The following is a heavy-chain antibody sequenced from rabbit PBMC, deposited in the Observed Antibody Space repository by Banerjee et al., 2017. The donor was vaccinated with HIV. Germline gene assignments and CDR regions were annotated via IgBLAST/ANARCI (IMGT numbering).Heavy chain of an antibody. D-gene: IGHD6-1*01. CDR1: GLDFSSSG. J-gene: IGHJ4*01. V-gene: IGHV1S47*01. CDR3: VIYATHGYFDL. Sequence: QQQLVESGGGLVKPGASLTLTCKASGLDFSSSGISWVRQAPGKGLEWIAYIYPDYDSTDYATWVNGRFTISFDNAQNAVFLQMTNLTDADTATYFCVIYATHGYFDLWGPRHPRHRL. CDR2: IYPDYDST.